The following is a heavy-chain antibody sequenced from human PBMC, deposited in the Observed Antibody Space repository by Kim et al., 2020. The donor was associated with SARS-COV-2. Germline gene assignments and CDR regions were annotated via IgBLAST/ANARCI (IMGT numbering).Heavy chain of an antibody. D-gene: IGHD6-13*01. CDR3: ARTREYSSSWYYYYGMDV. V-gene: IGHV4-30-2*04. Sequence: RVTISLDTSKNQFSLKLSSVTAADTAVYYCARTREYSSSWYYYYGMDVWGQGTTVTVSS. J-gene: IGHJ6*02.